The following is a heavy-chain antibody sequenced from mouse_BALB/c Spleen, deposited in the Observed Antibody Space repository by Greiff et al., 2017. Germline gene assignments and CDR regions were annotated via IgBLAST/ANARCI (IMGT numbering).Heavy chain of an antibody. CDR1: GFTFSSYA. V-gene: IGHV5-6-5*01. CDR3: ARGPLLRFFAY. J-gene: IGHJ3*01. Sequence: EVKLVESGGGLVKPGGSLKLSCAASGFTFSSYAMSWVRQTPEKRLEWVASISSGGSTYYPDSVKGRFTISRDNARNILYLQMSSLRSEDTAMYYCARGPLLRFFAYWGQGTLVTVSA. D-gene: IGHD1-1*01. CDR2: ISSGGST.